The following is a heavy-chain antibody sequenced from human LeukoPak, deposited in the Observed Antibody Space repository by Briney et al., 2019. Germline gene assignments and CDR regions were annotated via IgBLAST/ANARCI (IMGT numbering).Heavy chain of an antibody. Sequence: SETLSLTCAVYGGSFSGYYWSWIRQPPGKGLEWIGYIYYSGSTNYNPSLKSRVTISVDTSKNQFSLKLSSVTAADTAVYYCARDISYCSGGSCYDDAFDIWGQGTMVTVSS. J-gene: IGHJ3*02. CDR1: GGSFSGYY. CDR2: IYYSGST. CDR3: ARDISYCSGGSCYDDAFDI. D-gene: IGHD2-15*01. V-gene: IGHV4-59*01.